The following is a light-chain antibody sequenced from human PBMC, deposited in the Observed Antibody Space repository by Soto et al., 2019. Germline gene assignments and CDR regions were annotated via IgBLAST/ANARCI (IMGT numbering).Light chain of an antibody. V-gene: IGKV3-20*01. Sequence: EIVLTQSPGTLSLSPGERATLSCSASQSVRSNHLAWYQKKPGQAPRLLIYDASSRSTGIPDRLSGSGSGKDFTLTISRLQPEDFAVYYCQQYGSSPRTFGRGTKL. J-gene: IGKJ2*01. CDR2: DAS. CDR1: QSVRSNH. CDR3: QQYGSSPRT.